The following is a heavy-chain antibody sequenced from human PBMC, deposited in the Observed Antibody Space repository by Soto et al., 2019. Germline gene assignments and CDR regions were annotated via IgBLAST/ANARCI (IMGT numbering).Heavy chain of an antibody. CDR1: GFTFSSYA. Sequence: QVQLVESGGGVVQPGRSLRLSCAASGFTFSSYAMHWVRQAPGKGLERVAVISYDGSNKYYADSVKGRFTISRDNSKNTLYLQMNSLRAEDTAVYYCARDLRDARAYNWFDPWGQGTLVTVSS. J-gene: IGHJ5*02. D-gene: IGHD2-2*01. CDR2: ISYDGSNK. CDR3: ARDLRDARAYNWFDP. V-gene: IGHV3-30-3*01.